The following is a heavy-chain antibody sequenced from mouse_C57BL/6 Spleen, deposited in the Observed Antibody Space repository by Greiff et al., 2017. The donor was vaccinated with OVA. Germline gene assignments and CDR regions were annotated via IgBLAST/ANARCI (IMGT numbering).Heavy chain of an antibody. CDR3: TTAMVTTY. J-gene: IGHJ2*01. D-gene: IGHD2-2*01. CDR1: GFNIKDDY. V-gene: IGHV14-4*01. CDR2: IDPENGDT. Sequence: VQLQQSGAELVRPGASVKLSCTASGFNIKDDYMHWVKQRPEQGLEWIGWIDPENGDTEYASKFQGKATITADTSSNTAYLQLSSLTSEDTAVYYCTTAMVTTYWGQGTTLTVSS.